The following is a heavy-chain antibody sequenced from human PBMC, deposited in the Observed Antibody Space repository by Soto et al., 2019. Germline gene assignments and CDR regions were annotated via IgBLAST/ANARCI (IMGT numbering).Heavy chain of an antibody. CDR3: ARLNVVATIYYYYYYYMDV. Sequence: ETLSLTCTVSVGSISSYYWSWIRQPPGKGLEWIGYIYYSGSTNYNPSLKSRVTISVDTSKNQFSLKLSSVTAADTAVYYCARLNVVATIYYYYYYYMDVWGKGTTVTVSS. D-gene: IGHD5-12*01. V-gene: IGHV4-59*08. J-gene: IGHJ6*03. CDR1: VGSISSYY. CDR2: IYYSGST.